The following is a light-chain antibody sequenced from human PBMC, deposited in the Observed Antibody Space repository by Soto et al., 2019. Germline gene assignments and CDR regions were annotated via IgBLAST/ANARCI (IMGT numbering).Light chain of an antibody. V-gene: IGKV3-11*01. CDR3: QQRSTWPLT. CDR1: QSVGTY. CDR2: GAS. J-gene: IGKJ5*01. Sequence: IVLTQDPASLCLSPGGRATLSSRASQSVGTYLTWYQQKPGQAPRLLIYGASNRATGIPARFSGSGSGTDFTLTISSLEPEDFAVYFCQQRSTWPLTVGPGTRLEIK.